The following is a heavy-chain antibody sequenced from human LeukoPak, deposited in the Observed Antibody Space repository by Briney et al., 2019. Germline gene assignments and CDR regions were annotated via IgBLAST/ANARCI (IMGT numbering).Heavy chain of an antibody. J-gene: IGHJ4*02. D-gene: IGHD2-15*01. V-gene: IGHV3-66*01. CDR2: IYSGGST. Sequence: GGSLRLSCAASGFTLSSYAMSWVRQAPGKGLEWVSVIYSGGSTYYADSVKGRFTISRDNSKNTLYLQMNSLRAEDTAVYYCARADRGYCSGGSCYYYWGQGTLVTVSS. CDR3: ARADRGYCSGGSCYYY. CDR1: GFTLSSYA.